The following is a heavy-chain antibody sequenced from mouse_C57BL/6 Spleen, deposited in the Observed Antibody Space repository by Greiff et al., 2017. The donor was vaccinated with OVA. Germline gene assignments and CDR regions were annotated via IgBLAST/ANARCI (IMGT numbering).Heavy chain of an antibody. CDR1: GFTFSDYG. J-gene: IGHJ3*01. D-gene: IGHD1-1*01. CDR2: ISSGSSTI. CDR3: ARNYYGSSSLAY. Sequence: VQLKQSGGGLVKPGGSLTLSCAASGFTFSDYGMHWVRQAPEKGLEWVAYISSGSSTIYYADTVKGRFTISRDNAKNTLFLQMTSLRSEDTAMYYCARNYYGSSSLAYWGQGTLVTVSA. V-gene: IGHV5-17*01.